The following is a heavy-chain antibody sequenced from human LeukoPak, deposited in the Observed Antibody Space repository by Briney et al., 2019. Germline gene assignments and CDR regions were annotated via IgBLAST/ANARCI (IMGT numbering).Heavy chain of an antibody. CDR2: ISSSSSYI. V-gene: IGHV3-21*01. Sequence: GESLRLSCAASGFTFSSYSMNWFRKPPGKGLDWFSSISSSSSYIYYADSVKGRFTISRDNAKNSLYLQMNSLRAEDTAVYYCARAQYSGYLDYWGQGTLVTVSS. CDR3: ARAQYSGYLDY. CDR1: GFTFSSYS. D-gene: IGHD5-12*01. J-gene: IGHJ4*02.